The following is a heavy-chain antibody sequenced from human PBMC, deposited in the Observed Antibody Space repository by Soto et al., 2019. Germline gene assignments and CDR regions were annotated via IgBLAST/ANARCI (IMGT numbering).Heavy chain of an antibody. Sequence: EVQLLESGGGLVQPGGSLRLSCAASGFSFGNYVMSWVRQAPGRGLEWVSTISGSGGATYYADSVKGRFTIARDNSKNTLYLQTNSLRVEDTAVYYCAAPQYSGSYRGEFDYWGQGTLVTVSS. D-gene: IGHD1-26*01. V-gene: IGHV3-23*01. CDR1: GFSFGNYV. CDR2: ISGSGGAT. CDR3: AAPQYSGSYRGEFDY. J-gene: IGHJ4*02.